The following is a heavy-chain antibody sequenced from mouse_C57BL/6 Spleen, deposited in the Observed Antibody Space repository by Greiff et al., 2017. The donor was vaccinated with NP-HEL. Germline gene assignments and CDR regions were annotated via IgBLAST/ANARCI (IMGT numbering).Heavy chain of an antibody. CDR1: GYTFTSYW. D-gene: IGHD1-1*01. CDR2: IDPSDSYT. V-gene: IGHV1-50*01. CDR3: ARITTVVDPYAMDY. Sequence: VQLQQPGAELVKPGASVKLSCKASGYTFTSYWMQWVKQRPGQGLEWIGEIDPSDSYTNYNQKFKGKATLTVDTSSSTAYMQLSSLTSEDSAVYYCARITTVVDPYAMDYWGQGTSVTVSS. J-gene: IGHJ4*01.